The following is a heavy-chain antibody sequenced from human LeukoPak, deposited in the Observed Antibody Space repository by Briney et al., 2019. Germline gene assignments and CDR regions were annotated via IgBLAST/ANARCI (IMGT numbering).Heavy chain of an antibody. D-gene: IGHD3-22*01. V-gene: IGHV4-61*01. CDR1: GDSVSSGNYY. Sequence: ASETLSLTCTVSGDSVSSGNYYLSWIRQPPGKGLDWITYMSPSGTTKYNPSLKSRVTTSVDTSRTQFSLRLSSVTAADTAVYYCARGQDDRSGTFDYWGQGILVTVSS. CDR3: ARGQDDRSGTFDY. J-gene: IGHJ4*02. CDR2: MSPSGTT.